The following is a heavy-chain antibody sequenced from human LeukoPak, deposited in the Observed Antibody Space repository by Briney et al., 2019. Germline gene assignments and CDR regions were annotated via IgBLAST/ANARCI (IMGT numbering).Heavy chain of an antibody. V-gene: IGHV3-33*01. CDR1: GFPFSSYG. CDR2: TWNDGSSK. J-gene: IGHJ4*02. Sequence: GRSLRLSCAASGFPFSSYGMHWVRQAPGKGLEWVALTWNDGSSKYYADSVKGRFTISRDNSKNTLYLQMNSLRAEDTAVYYCARYYGDSYYFDYWGQGTLVTVSS. D-gene: IGHD4-17*01. CDR3: ARYYGDSYYFDY.